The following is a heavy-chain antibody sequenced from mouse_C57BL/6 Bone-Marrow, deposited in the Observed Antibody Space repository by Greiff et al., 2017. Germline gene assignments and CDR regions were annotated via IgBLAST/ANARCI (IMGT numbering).Heavy chain of an antibody. CDR1: GYTFTSYW. J-gene: IGHJ4*01. CDR2: IDPSDSYT. V-gene: IGHV1-59*01. Sequence: QVQLQQPGAELVRPGTSVKLSCKASGYTFTSYWMHWVKQRPGQGLEWIGVIDPSDSYTNYNQKFKGKATLTVDTSSSTAYMQLSSLTSEDSAVYYCARPHLYYGSSYSYYAMDYWGQGTSVTVSS. D-gene: IGHD1-1*01. CDR3: ARPHLYYGSSYSYYAMDY.